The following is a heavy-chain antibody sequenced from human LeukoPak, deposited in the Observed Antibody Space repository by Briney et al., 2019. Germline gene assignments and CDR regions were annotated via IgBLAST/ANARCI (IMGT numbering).Heavy chain of an antibody. CDR2: ISSSSSTI. D-gene: IGHD2-21*02. CDR1: GFTFSSYS. V-gene: IGHV3-48*04. Sequence: GGSLRLSCAASGFTFSSYSMNWVRQAPGKGLEWVSYISSSSSTIYYADSVKGRFTISRDNAKNSLYLQMNSLRAEDTAVYYCARDCEEHCGVDPPGFWGQGTLVTVSS. CDR3: ARDCEEHCGVDPPGF. J-gene: IGHJ4*02.